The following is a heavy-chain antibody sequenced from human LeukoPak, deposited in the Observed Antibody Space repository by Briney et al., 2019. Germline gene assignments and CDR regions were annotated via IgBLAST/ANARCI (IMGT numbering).Heavy chain of an antibody. CDR3: ARDPSFGVVGFDY. CDR1: GYTFTGYY. D-gene: IGHD3-3*01. CDR2: INPNSGGT. J-gene: IGHJ4*02. V-gene: IGHV1-2*02. Sequence: GASVKVSCKASGYTFTGYYMHWVRQAPGQGLEWMGWINPNSGGTNYAQKFQGRVTMTRDTSTSTAYMELSRLRSDDTAVYYCARDPSFGVVGFDYWGQGTLVTVSS.